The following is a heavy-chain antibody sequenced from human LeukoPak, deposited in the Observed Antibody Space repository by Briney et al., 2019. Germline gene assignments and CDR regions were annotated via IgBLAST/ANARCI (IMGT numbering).Heavy chain of an antibody. CDR3: VVRFRLPGDI. J-gene: IGHJ3*02. CDR1: GGSFSSYY. V-gene: IGHV4-34*01. CDR2: INHSGST. D-gene: IGHD4/OR15-4a*01. Sequence: PSETLSLTCAVYGGSFSSYYWSWIRQPPGKGLEWIGEINHSGSTNYNPSLKSRVTISVDTSKNQFSLKLSSVTAADTAVYYCVVRFRLPGDIWGQGTMVTVSS.